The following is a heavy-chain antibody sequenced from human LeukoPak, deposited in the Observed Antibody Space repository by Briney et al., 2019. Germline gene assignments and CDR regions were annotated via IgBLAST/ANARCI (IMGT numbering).Heavy chain of an antibody. CDR3: ARVPHSADSGSYFSGYYYYYMDV. V-gene: IGHV4-38-2*02. J-gene: IGHJ6*03. Sequence: PSETLSPTCTVSGYSISSGYYWGWIRQPPGKGLEWIGSIYHSGSTYYNPSLKSRVTISVDTSKNQFSLKLSSVTAADTAVYYCARVPHSADSGSYFSGYYYYYMDVWGKGTTVTVSS. CDR1: GYSISSGYY. CDR2: IYHSGST. D-gene: IGHD1-26*01.